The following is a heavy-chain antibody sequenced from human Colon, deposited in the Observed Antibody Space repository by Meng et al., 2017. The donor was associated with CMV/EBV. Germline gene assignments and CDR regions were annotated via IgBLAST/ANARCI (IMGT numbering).Heavy chain of an antibody. CDR3: VRAPGGYCSRVNCYLDS. V-gene: IGHV3-48*04. CDR2: ISKSSDVI. CDR1: GFTFSDYS. J-gene: IGHJ4*02. Sequence: GESLKISCAASGFTFSDYSMNWVRQAPGKGLEWLSYISKSSDVIYQEDSVKGRFTISRDNAKNSLYLQMNNLRAEDTGVYYCVRAPGGYCSRVNCYLDSWGQGTPVTVSS. D-gene: IGHD2-15*01.